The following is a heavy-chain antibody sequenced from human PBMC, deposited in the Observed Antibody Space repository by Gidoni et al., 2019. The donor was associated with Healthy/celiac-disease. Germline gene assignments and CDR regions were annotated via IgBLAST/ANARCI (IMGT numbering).Heavy chain of an antibody. V-gene: IGHV3-23*01. J-gene: IGHJ4*02. D-gene: IGHD2-15*01. CDR3: AKRWVGYCSGGSCYSEIDY. CDR2: ISGSGGST. CDR1: GFTFSSYA. Sequence: EVQLLESGGGLVQPGGSLRLSCAASGFTFSSYAMRWVGQAPGTGLEWVSAISGSGGSTYYADSVKGRFTISRDNSKNTLYLQMNSLRAEDTAVYYCAKRWVGYCSGGSCYSEIDYWGQGTLVTVSS.